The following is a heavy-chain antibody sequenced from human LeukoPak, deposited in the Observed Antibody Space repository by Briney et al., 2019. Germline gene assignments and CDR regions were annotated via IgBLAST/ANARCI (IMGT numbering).Heavy chain of an antibody. Sequence: ASVKVSCKGSGYTFTNYAINWVRQAPGQRLEWLGWINAGNGHTKYSQKFQGRATITRDTSATIAYMELTSLTSEDTAVYSCARGYCSSTSCQYYFDYWGQGTLVTVSS. V-gene: IGHV1-3*01. CDR2: INAGNGHT. D-gene: IGHD2-2*01. CDR3: ARGYCSSTSCQYYFDY. J-gene: IGHJ4*02. CDR1: GYTFTNYA.